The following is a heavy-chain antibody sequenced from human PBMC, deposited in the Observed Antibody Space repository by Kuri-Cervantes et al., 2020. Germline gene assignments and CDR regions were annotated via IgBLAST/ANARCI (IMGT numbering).Heavy chain of an antibody. D-gene: IGHD4-23*01. CDR2: IYHSGST. J-gene: IGHJ4*02. CDR3: ARIRGGNSWAFIEF. Sequence: GSLRLSCAVSGYSISSGYYWGWIRQPPGKGLEWIGSIYHSGSTYYNSSLKRRVTISEDTSRNQFSLKLSSVTAADTAMYYCARIRGGNSWAFIEFWGQGTLVTVSS. V-gene: IGHV4-38-2*01. CDR1: GYSISSGYY.